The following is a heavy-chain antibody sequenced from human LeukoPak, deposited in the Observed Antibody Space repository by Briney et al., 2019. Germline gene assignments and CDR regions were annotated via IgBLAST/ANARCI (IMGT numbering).Heavy chain of an antibody. CDR2: ISSSSSYI. Sequence: PGGSLRLSCAASGFTFSSYEMNWVRQAPGKGLEWVSSISSSSSYIYYADSVKGRFTISRDNAKNSLYLQMNSLRAEDTAVYYCAREAPLQWFGELGPWGQGTLVTVSS. CDR1: GFTFSSYE. J-gene: IGHJ5*02. V-gene: IGHV3-21*01. D-gene: IGHD3-10*01. CDR3: AREAPLQWFGELGP.